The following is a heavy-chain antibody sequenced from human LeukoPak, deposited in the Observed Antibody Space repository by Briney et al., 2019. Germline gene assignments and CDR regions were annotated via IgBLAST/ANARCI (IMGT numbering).Heavy chain of an antibody. Sequence: GRSLRLSCAASGFTFGTYDMHWVRQAPGKGLEWVAVISDDGGNKNYADSVKGRVTISRDNSKNTLFLQMNSLRPEDTAVYYCAKDSSSSNYYYGMDVWGQGTTVTVSS. V-gene: IGHV3-30*18. CDR1: GFTFGTYD. CDR3: AKDSSSSNYYYGMDV. J-gene: IGHJ6*02. D-gene: IGHD6-6*01. CDR2: ISDDGGNK.